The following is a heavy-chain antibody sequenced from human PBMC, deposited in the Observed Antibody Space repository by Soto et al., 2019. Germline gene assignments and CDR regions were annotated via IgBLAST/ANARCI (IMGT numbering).Heavy chain of an antibody. Sequence: GGSLRLSCAASGFSFVNYAMNWVRQAPGKGLEWVSGLSGSGTSTYYADSVKGRFTISRDNSRDTLFLQMNSLTADDPAVYYCAKATTNGGWFNPFDSWGQGALGTVS. D-gene: IGHD6-19*01. V-gene: IGHV3-23*01. CDR1: GFSFVNYA. CDR2: LSGSGTST. J-gene: IGHJ4*02. CDR3: AKATTNGGWFNPFDS.